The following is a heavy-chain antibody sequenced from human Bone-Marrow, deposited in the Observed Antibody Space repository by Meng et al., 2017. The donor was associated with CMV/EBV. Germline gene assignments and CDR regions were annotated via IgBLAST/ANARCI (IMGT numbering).Heavy chain of an antibody. D-gene: IGHD6-19*01. V-gene: IGHV3-30*04. CDR2: ISYDGSNK. J-gene: IGHJ6*02. CDR1: GFTFSSYA. CDR3: AKEGSGWYYGMDV. Sequence: GGSLRLSCAASGFTFSSYAMHWVRQAPGKGLEWVAVISYDGSNKYYADSVKGRFTISRDNSKNTLYLQMNSLRAEDTAVYYCAKEGSGWYYGMDVWGQGTTVTVSS.